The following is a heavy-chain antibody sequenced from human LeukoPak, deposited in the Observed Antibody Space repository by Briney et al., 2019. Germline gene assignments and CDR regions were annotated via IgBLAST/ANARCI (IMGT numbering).Heavy chain of an antibody. CDR3: ARTCSGGSCYSWEVDY. CDR2: IYYSGST. CDR1: GFTFSSYA. Sequence: LRLSCAASGFTFSSYAMSWIRQRPGKGLEWIGYIYYSGSTYYNPSLKSRVTISVDTSKTQFSLKLSSVTAADTAVYYCARTCSGGSCYSWEVDYWGQGTLVTVSS. V-gene: IGHV4-31*02. J-gene: IGHJ4*02. D-gene: IGHD2-15*01.